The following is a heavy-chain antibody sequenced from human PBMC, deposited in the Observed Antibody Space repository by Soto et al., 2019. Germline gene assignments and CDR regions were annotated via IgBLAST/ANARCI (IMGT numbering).Heavy chain of an antibody. J-gene: IGHJ4*02. D-gene: IGHD4-17*01. V-gene: IGHV1-18*01. CDR1: CYTFSTHG. CDR3: ARDLLYGDYTQFGY. CDR2: ISAYNGNT. Sequence: ASVKVSRQASCYTFSTHGISWGGQAPGQGLEWMGWISAYNGNTNYAQKLQGRVAMTTDTSTSTAYMELRSLRSDDTAVYYCARDLLYGDYTQFGYWGQGTLVTVSS.